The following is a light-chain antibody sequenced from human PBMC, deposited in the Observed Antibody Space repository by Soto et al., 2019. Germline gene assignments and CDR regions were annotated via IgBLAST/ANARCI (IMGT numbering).Light chain of an antibody. J-gene: IGKJ4*01. CDR1: QSFNSIY. Sequence: EIVLTQSPGTLSLSPGERATLSCRASQSFNSIYLAWYQQKPGQAPRLLIYGASSRATGIPDRFSGSGSGTDFTLTISRLEPEDFAVYYCQQYVSIPLTFGGGTKVDIK. V-gene: IGKV3-20*01. CDR2: GAS. CDR3: QQYVSIPLT.